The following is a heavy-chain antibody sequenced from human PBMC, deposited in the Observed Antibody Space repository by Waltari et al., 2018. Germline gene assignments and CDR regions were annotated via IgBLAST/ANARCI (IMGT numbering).Heavy chain of an antibody. CDR2: IYYSGST. CDR1: GGSISSYY. Sequence: QVQLQESGPGLVKPSETLSLTCTVSGGSISSYYGRWIRQPPGKGLEWIGYIYYSGSTNYNPSLKSRVTISVDTSKNQFSLKLSSVTAADTAVYYCARAELYQPFDYWGQGTLVTVSS. D-gene: IGHD2-2*01. J-gene: IGHJ4*02. V-gene: IGHV4-59*01. CDR3: ARAELYQPFDY.